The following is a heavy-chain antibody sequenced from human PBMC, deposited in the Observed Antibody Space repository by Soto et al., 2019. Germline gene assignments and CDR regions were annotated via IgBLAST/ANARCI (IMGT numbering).Heavy chain of an antibody. Sequence: VQLVESGGGLVKPGGSLRLSCAASGFTFSDYYMSWIRQAPGKGLEWVSYISSSSSYTNYADSVKGRFTISRDNAKNSLYLQMNSLRAEDTAVYYCVGIAAAGSYYYYYGMDVWGQGTTVTVSS. D-gene: IGHD6-13*01. CDR3: VGIAAAGSYYYYYGMDV. J-gene: IGHJ6*02. V-gene: IGHV3-11*06. CDR2: ISSSSSYT. CDR1: GFTFSDYY.